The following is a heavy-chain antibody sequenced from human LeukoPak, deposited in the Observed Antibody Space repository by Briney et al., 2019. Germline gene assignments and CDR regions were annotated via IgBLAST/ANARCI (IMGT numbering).Heavy chain of an antibody. J-gene: IGHJ4*02. Sequence: ASVKVSCKASGYTFTGYYMHWVRQAPGQGLEWMGRINPNSGGTNYAQKFQGRVTMTRDTSISTAYMELSRLRSDDTAVYYCARDPSYYDSSGYPDYWGQGTLVTVSS. CDR1: GYTFTGYY. D-gene: IGHD3-22*01. CDR2: INPNSGGT. V-gene: IGHV1-2*06. CDR3: ARDPSYYDSSGYPDY.